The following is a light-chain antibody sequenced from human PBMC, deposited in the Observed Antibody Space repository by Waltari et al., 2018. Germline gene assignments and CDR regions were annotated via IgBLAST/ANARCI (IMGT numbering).Light chain of an antibody. Sequence: DIVMTQSPDSLAVSLGERATINCKSSQSVLYSSNNKNYLAWYQQKPGQTAKLLSYWAATRESGVPERFRGSGSGTDFTLTISSLQAEDVAVYYCQQYYSTPLTFGGGTKVEIK. CDR1: QSVLYSSNNKNY. J-gene: IGKJ4*01. CDR3: QQYYSTPLT. CDR2: WAA. V-gene: IGKV4-1*01.